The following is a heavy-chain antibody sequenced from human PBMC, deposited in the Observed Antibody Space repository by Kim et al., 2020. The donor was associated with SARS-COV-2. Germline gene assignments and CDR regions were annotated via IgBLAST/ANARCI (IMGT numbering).Heavy chain of an antibody. CDR1: GYTFTGYY. CDR2: INPNSGGT. V-gene: IGHV1-2*05. D-gene: IGHD5-12*01. Sequence: ASVKVSCKASGYTFTGYYMHWVRQAPGQGLEWMGRINPNSGGTNYAQKFQGRVTMTRDTSISTAYMELSRLRSDDTVVYYCARARIEMATKDYYGMDVWGQGTTVTVSS. J-gene: IGHJ6*02. CDR3: ARARIEMATKDYYGMDV.